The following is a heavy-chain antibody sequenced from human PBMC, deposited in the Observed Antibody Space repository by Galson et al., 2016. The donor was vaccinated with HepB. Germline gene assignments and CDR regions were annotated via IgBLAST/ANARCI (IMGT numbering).Heavy chain of an antibody. CDR2: IWYDGSNK. V-gene: IGHV3-33*08. J-gene: IGHJ4*02. CDR3: ARGRYGGAAS. CDR1: GFTFSNYW. Sequence: SLRLSCAASGFTFSNYWMSWVRQAPGKGLEWVAVIWYDGSNKYYADSVKGRFTISRDNSKNTLYLQMNSLRAKDTAVYYCARGRYGGAASWGQGTLVIVSS. D-gene: IGHD3-16*01.